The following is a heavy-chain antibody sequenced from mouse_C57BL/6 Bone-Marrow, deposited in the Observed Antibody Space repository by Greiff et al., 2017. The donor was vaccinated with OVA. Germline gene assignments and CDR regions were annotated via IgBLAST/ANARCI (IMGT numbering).Heavy chain of an antibody. CDR3: ARPYDGYPFAY. CDR1: GYTFTSYW. Sequence: VQLQQPGAELVRPGSSVKLSCKASGYTFTSYWMHWVKQRPIQGLEWIGNIDPSDSETHYNQKFKDKATLTVDKSSSTAYMQRISLTSEDSAVYYCARPYDGYPFAYWGQGTLVTVSA. CDR2: IDPSDSET. V-gene: IGHV1-52*01. D-gene: IGHD2-3*01. J-gene: IGHJ3*01.